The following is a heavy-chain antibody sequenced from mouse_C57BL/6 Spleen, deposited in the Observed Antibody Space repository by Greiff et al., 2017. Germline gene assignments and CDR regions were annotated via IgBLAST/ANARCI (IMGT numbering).Heavy chain of an antibody. V-gene: IGHV3-6*01. CDR3: ARDSYSNYVDFDY. CDR1: GYSITSGYY. Sequence: VQLQQSGPGLVKPSQSLSLTCSVTGYSITSGYYWNWIRQFPGNKLEWMGYISYDGSNNYNPSLKNRISITRDTSKNQFFLKLNSVTTEDTATYYCARDSYSNYVDFDYWGQGTTLTVSS. CDR2: ISYDGSN. J-gene: IGHJ2*01. D-gene: IGHD2-5*01.